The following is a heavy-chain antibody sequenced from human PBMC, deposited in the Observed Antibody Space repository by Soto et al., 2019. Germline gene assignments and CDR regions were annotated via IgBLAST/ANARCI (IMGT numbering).Heavy chain of an antibody. CDR2: NIPIFGTA. V-gene: IGHV1-69*13. Sequence: SVKVSCKASGGTFSSYAISWARQAPGQGLEWMGGNIPIFGTANYAQKFQGRATITADESTSTAYMELSSLRSEDTVVYYCARGGLLRFLEWFRYGMDVWGQGTTVTVSS. CDR3: ARGGLLRFLEWFRYGMDV. D-gene: IGHD3-3*01. J-gene: IGHJ6*02. CDR1: GGTFSSYA.